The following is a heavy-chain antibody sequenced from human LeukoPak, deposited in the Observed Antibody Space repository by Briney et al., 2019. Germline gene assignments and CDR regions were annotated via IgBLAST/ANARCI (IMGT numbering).Heavy chain of an antibody. Sequence: LGTLALTCAVYGGSFSGYYWSWIRQPPGKGLEWIGEINHSGSTNYNPSLKSRVTISVDTSKNQFSLKLSSVTAADTAVYYCARQPGSGAGYMDVWGKGTTVTVSS. D-gene: IGHD1-14*01. V-gene: IGHV4-34*01. CDR2: INHSGST. J-gene: IGHJ6*03. CDR3: ARQPGSGAGYMDV. CDR1: GGSFSGYY.